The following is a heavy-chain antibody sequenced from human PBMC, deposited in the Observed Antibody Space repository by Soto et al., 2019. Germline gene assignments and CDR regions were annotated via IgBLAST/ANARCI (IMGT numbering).Heavy chain of an antibody. CDR2: SNPTTGGT. CDR1: GYTFTGYF. CDR3: ARVASWAARDRFGH. V-gene: IGHV1-2*02. J-gene: IGHJ5*02. D-gene: IGHD2-15*01. Sequence: QVPLVQSGAELKKPGSSVKVSCKSPGYTFTGYFIHWVRDVPGQGLEYLGWSNPTTGGTDYAQKFQGRVTMTRDTSISPVFMDLKRLKSADTDVYSCARVASWAARDRFGHWGQGTLGTVSS.